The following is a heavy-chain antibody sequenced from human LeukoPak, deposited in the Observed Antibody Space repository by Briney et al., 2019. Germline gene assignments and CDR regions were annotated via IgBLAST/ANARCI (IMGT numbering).Heavy chain of an antibody. CDR3: AKALFVDWLQIDY. V-gene: IGHV3-30*18. CDR1: GFTFSSYG. CDR2: ISYDGSNK. J-gene: IGHJ4*02. D-gene: IGHD3-9*01. Sequence: PGGSLRLSCAASGFTFSSYGMHWVRQAPGKGLEWVAGISYDGSNKYYADSVKGRFTISRDNSKHTLYLQMNSLRAEDTAVYYCAKALFVDWLQIDYWGQGTLVTVSS.